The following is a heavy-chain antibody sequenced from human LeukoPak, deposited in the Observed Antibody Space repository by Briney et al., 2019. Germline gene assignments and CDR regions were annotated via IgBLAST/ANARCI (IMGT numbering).Heavy chain of an antibody. CDR2: IYHSGST. D-gene: IGHD6-19*01. CDR1: GGSISSGGYY. J-gene: IGHJ4*02. V-gene: IGHV4-30-2*01. Sequence: ASETLSLTCTVSGGSISSGGYYWSWIRQPPGKGLEWIGYIYHSGSTYYNPSLKSRVTISVDRSKNQFSLKLSSVTAADTAVYYCARHGNRQWLVLGGFDYWGQGTLVTVSS. CDR3: ARHGNRQWLVLGGFDY.